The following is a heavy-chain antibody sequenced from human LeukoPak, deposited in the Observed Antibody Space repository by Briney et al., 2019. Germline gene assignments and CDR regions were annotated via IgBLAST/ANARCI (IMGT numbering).Heavy chain of an antibody. CDR2: IYHSGST. CDR3: ARASPRITSLSYMDV. Sequence: SETLSLTCTVSGGSISSSSYYWGWIRQPPGKGLEWIGSIYHSGSTYYNPSLKSRVTISVDTSKNQFSLKLSSVTAADTAAYYRARASPRITSLSYMDVWGKGTTVTVSS. J-gene: IGHJ6*03. D-gene: IGHD1-14*01. V-gene: IGHV4-39*07. CDR1: GGSISSSSYY.